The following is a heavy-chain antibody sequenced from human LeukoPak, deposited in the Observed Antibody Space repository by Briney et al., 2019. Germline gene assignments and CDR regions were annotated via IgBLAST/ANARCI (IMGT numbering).Heavy chain of an antibody. J-gene: IGHJ4*02. CDR1: GYTFTDYY. CDR2: INPNSGGT. CDR3: ARARWQLVPYFDS. D-gene: IGHD6-6*01. V-gene: IGHV1-2*02. Sequence: LGASVKVSCKASGYTFTDYYMHWVRQAPGQGLEWMGWINPNSGGTNFAQKFQGRVAMTRDTSISKAYLELGSLRSDDTAVYFCARARWQLVPYFDSWGQGTLVTVSS.